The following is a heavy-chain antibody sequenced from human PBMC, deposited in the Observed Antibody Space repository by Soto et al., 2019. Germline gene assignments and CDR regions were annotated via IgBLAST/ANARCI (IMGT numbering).Heavy chain of an antibody. D-gene: IGHD3-16*01. CDR2: ISGSGGST. CDR3: AKSDRGWFGPFDP. CDR1: GFTFSSYA. V-gene: IGHV3-23*01. Sequence: EVQLLESGGGLVQPGGSLRLSCAASGFTFSSYAMSWVRQAPGTGLEWVSAISGSGGSTYYADSVKGRFTISRDNSKSTLYLQMNSLRAEDTAVYYCAKSDRGWFGPFDPWGQGTLVTVSS. J-gene: IGHJ5*02.